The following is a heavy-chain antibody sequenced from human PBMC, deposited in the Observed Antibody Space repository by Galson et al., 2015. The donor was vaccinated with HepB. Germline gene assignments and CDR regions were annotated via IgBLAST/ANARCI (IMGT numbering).Heavy chain of an antibody. CDR3: TVLVYYYDSSGYAFDI. CDR1: GFTFSNAW. Sequence: LRLSCAASGFTFSNAWMSWVRQAPGKGLEWVGRIKSKTDGGTTDYAAPVKGRFTISRDDSKNTLYLQMNSLKTEDTAVYYCTVLVYYYDSSGYAFDIWGQGTMVTVSS. D-gene: IGHD3-22*01. J-gene: IGHJ3*02. V-gene: IGHV3-15*01. CDR2: IKSKTDGGTT.